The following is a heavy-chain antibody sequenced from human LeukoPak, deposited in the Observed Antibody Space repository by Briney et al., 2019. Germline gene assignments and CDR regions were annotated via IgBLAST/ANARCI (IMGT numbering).Heavy chain of an antibody. V-gene: IGHV1-2*02. CDR2: IHPKTDVT. CDR3: ARDHNWGPDY. D-gene: IGHD7-27*01. Sequence: GASVKVSCTASGYSFTDHYLHWLRQAPGQGLEWMAWIHPKTDVTNYAERFQGRLSLTRDTSISTLYMELNSLTSDDTAVYYCARDHNWGPDYWGQGTPVSVSS. CDR1: GYSFTDHY. J-gene: IGHJ4*02.